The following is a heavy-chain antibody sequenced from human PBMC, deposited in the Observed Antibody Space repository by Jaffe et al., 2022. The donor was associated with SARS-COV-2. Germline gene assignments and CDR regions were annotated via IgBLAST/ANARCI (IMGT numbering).Heavy chain of an antibody. V-gene: IGHV4-31*03. D-gene: IGHD3-10*01. CDR3: AGDNAASGIGSFDY. CDR2: ISYSGST. CDR1: GGSISSGNYY. Sequence: QVQLQESGPGLVKPSQTLSLTCTVSGGSISSGNYYWNWIRLHPGKGLEWIGYISYSGSTYYNPSLKSRVAISVDTSKNQFSLNLNSVTAADTAVYYCAGDNAASGIGSFDYRGQGTLVTVSS. J-gene: IGHJ4*02.